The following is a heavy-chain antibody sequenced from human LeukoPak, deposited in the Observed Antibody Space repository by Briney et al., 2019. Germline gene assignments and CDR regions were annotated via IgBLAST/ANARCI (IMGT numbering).Heavy chain of an antibody. Sequence: ASVKVSCKASGYTFTSYGISWVRQAPGQGLEWMGWISAYNGNTNYAQKLQGRVTMTTDTSTSTAYMELRSLRSDDTAVYYCARAMRGAAYYYFDYWGQGTLVTVSS. CDR3: ARAMRGAAYYYFDY. D-gene: IGHD1-26*01. CDR2: ISAYNGNT. J-gene: IGHJ4*02. CDR1: GYTFTSYG. V-gene: IGHV1-18*01.